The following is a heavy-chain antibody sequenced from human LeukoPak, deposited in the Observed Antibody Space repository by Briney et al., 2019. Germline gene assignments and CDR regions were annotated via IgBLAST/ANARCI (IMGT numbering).Heavy chain of an antibody. CDR1: GFTFSTYW. Sequence: GGSLRLSCAASGFTFSTYWMHWVRQTPGKGLVWVSHIDSDGSRTNYGDSVKGRFTISRDNAKNTLYLQMNSLRAEDTAVYYCARDIAVAGNYFDYWGQGTLVTVSS. V-gene: IGHV3-74*01. D-gene: IGHD6-19*01. CDR3: ARDIAVAGNYFDY. CDR2: IDSDGSRT. J-gene: IGHJ4*02.